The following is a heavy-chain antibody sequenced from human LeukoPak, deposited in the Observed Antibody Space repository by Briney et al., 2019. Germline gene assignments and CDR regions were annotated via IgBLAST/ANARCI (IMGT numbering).Heavy chain of an antibody. D-gene: IGHD5-18*01. CDR3: VREGVYSNGYGAFDI. CDR1: GFTFSTHD. V-gene: IGHV3-13*01. CDR2: IGTVDDT. Sequence: GVSLRLSCAASGFTFSTHDMHWVRQATGRGLEWVSGIGTVDDTYYPGSVKGRFTISREDAKNSLYLQMDNLTAGDTAVYYCVREGVYSNGYGAFDIWGQGTMVTVSS. J-gene: IGHJ3*02.